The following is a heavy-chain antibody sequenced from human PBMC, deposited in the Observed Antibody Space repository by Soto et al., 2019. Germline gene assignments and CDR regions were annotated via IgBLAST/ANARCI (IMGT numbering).Heavy chain of an antibody. Sequence: GGSLRLSCAASVFTFSSYSMNWVRQAPGKGLEWVSSISSSSSYIYYADSVKGRFTISRDNAKNSLYLQMNSLRAEDTAVYYCATMTIAAAVPHYGMDVWGQGTTVTVSS. V-gene: IGHV3-21*01. CDR3: ATMTIAAAVPHYGMDV. CDR2: ISSSSSYI. J-gene: IGHJ6*02. D-gene: IGHD6-13*01. CDR1: VFTFSSYS.